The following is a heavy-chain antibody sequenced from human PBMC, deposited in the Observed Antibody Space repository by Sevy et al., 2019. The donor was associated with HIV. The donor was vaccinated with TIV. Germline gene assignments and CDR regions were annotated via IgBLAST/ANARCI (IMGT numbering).Heavy chain of an antibody. D-gene: IGHD4-17*01. CDR1: GFTFSDYY. CDR3: ARDRRNYGGQYFDY. V-gene: IGHV3-11*06. CDR2: ISAGSTYT. J-gene: IGHJ4*02. Sequence: GGSLRLSCAASGFTFSDYYMSWIRQAPGKGLEWISYISAGSTYTNYADSLKGRFTISRDNAKNSLYLQMNSLRGEDTAVYYCARDRRNYGGQYFDYWGQGTLVTVSS.